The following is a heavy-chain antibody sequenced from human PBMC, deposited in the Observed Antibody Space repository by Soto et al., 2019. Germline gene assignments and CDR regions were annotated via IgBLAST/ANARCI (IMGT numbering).Heavy chain of an antibody. V-gene: IGHV3-66*01. CDR1: GFTVSSNY. J-gene: IGHJ4*02. Sequence: EVQLVESGGGLVQPGGSLRLSCAASGFTVSSNYMSWVRQAPGKGLEWVSIIYSGGSTYYADSVKGRFTISRDNSKNTLYLQMNSLRAEDTAMYYCARGGGDCSGGSCYFWRYYFDYWGQGTLVTVSS. CDR2: IYSGGST. D-gene: IGHD2-15*01. CDR3: ARGGGDCSGGSCYFWRYYFDY.